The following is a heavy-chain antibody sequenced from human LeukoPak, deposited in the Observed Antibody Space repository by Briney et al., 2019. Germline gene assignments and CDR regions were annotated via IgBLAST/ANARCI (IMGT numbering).Heavy chain of an antibody. CDR3: ARAGNVLRYFDWLFPFDY. J-gene: IGHJ4*02. CDR2: IIPIFGTA. Sequence: SVKVSCKASGGTFSSYAISWVRQAPGQGLEWMGGIIPIFGTANYAQKFQGKVTITTDESTSTAYMELCSLRSEDTAVYYCARAGNVLRYFDWLFPFDYWGQGTLVTVSS. CDR1: GGTFSSYA. D-gene: IGHD3-9*01. V-gene: IGHV1-69*05.